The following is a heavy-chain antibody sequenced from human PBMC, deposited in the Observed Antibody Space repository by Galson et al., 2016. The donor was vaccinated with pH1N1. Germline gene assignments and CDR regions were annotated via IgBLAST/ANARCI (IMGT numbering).Heavy chain of an antibody. Sequence: SVKVSCKASGGIFNNYALNWVRQAPGQGFEWMGGIVPVSGSAKYAQKFQGRVTITTNHMELRSLRSDDTGVYYCVAPGIGGYPRFDFWGPGTLITVSS. CDR1: GGIFNNYA. CDR3: VAPGIGGYPRFDF. CDR2: IVPVSGSA. J-gene: IGHJ4*02. D-gene: IGHD1-26*01. V-gene: IGHV1-69*05.